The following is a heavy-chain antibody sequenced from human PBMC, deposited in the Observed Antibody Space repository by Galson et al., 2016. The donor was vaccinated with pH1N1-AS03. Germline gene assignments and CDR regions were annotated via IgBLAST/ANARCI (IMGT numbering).Heavy chain of an antibody. D-gene: IGHD1-7*01. CDR3: ARDRGWNYGGLDL. J-gene: IGHJ5*02. V-gene: IGHV3-21*01. CDR2: IGTSSTYI. CDR1: GFTFSAYP. Sequence: SLRLSCAASGFTFSAYPMNWVRQAPGKGLEWVSFIGTSSTYIYYADSVKGRFTISRDNMKKSLYLQLNSLRAEDTGIYYCARDRGWNYGGLDLWGQGTLVTVSS.